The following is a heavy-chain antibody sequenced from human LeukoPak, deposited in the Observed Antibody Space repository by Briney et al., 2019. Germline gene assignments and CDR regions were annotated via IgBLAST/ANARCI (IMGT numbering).Heavy chain of an antibody. CDR1: GFTFSSYA. Sequence: GGSLRLSCVASGFTFSSYAMSWVRQAPGKGLEWVSAISGSGITTHYAGSVKGRFSISRDNSKNTLYLQMNSLRAEDTALYYCAKKVVVGATSPYSDFQDWGQGTLVTVSS. CDR2: ISGSGITT. J-gene: IGHJ1*01. D-gene: IGHD1-26*01. CDR3: AKKVVVGATSPYSDFQD. V-gene: IGHV3-23*01.